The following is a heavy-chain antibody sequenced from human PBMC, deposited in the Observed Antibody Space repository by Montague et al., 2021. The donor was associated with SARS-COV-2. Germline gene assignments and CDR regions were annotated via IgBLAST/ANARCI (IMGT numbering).Heavy chain of an antibody. CDR3: ARADSGIGAHLDN. Sequence: TLSLTCTVSGGSISSGSYYWSWIRQPAGKGLEWIGRIYTSGTTDYSFSLKSRVTISVDTSKNQFSLKLTSVTAADTAVYYCARADSGIGAHLDNWGQGSMVTVSS. D-gene: IGHD5-12*01. CDR2: IYTSGTT. V-gene: IGHV4-61*02. CDR1: GGSISSGSYY. J-gene: IGHJ4*02.